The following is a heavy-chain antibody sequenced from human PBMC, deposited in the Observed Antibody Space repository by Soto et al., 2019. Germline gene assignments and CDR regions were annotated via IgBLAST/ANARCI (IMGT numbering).Heavy chain of an antibody. CDR1: GYTFTDYY. V-gene: IGHV1-2*02. CDR2: INPRSGGT. Sequence: ASVKVSCKASGYTFTDYYMHWVRQAPGQGLEWVGWINPRSGGTNYAQKFQGRVTMTRDTSISTAYMELSMLRSEDTAVYYCARGGITIFGVVDYWGQGTLVTVSS. D-gene: IGHD3-3*01. J-gene: IGHJ4*02. CDR3: ARGGITIFGVVDY.